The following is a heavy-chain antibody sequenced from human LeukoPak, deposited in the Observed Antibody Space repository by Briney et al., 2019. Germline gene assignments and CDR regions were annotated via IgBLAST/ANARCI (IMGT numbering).Heavy chain of an antibody. D-gene: IGHD3-3*01. CDR3: ARDVFGRAFDI. J-gene: IGHJ3*02. CDR1: GFIFSNYY. CDR2: ISSSSSYI. V-gene: IGHV3-21*01. Sequence: GGSLRLSCAASGFIFSNYYLNWVRQAPGKGLEWVSSISSSSSYIYYADSVKGRFTISRDNAKNSLYLQMNSLRAEDTAVYYCARDVFGRAFDIWGQGTMVTVSS.